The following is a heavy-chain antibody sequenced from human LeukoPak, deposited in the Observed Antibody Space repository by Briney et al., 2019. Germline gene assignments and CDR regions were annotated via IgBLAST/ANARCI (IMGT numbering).Heavy chain of an antibody. CDR3: AKDPGGYYYYYMDV. Sequence: GGSLRLSCAASGFTFSSYAMSWVRQAPGKGLEWLSAISGSGGSTYYADSVKGRFTISRDNSKNTLYLQMNSLRAEDTAVYYCAKDPGGYYYYYMDVWGKGTTVTVSS. CDR2: ISGSGGST. J-gene: IGHJ6*03. V-gene: IGHV3-23*01. CDR1: GFTFSSYA. D-gene: IGHD3-10*01.